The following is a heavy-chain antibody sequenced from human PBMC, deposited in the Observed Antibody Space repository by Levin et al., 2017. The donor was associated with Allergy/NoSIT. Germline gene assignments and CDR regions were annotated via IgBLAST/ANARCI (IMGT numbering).Heavy chain of an antibody. D-gene: IGHD6-13*01. Sequence: PGGSLRLSCAASGFTFSSYAMHWVRQAPGKGLEWVAVISYDGSNKYYADSVKGRFTISRDNSKNTLYLQMNSLRAEDTAVYYCARDRLLHSSSWLKRRSLGNWFDPWGQGTLVTVSS. V-gene: IGHV3-30-3*01. CDR3: ARDRLLHSSSWLKRRSLGNWFDP. CDR1: GFTFSSYA. J-gene: IGHJ5*02. CDR2: ISYDGSNK.